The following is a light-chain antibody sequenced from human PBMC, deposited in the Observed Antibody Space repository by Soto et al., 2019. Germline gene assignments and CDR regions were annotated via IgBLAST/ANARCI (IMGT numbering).Light chain of an antibody. CDR3: SSYTSSGALGV. V-gene: IGLV2-14*01. Sequence: QSALTQPASVSGSPGQSITISCTGTSSDVGDYNYVSWYQQQPGKAPKLMIYDVTYRPSGVSNRFSGSKSGNTASLPISGLQAEDEADYYCSSYTSSGALGVFGGGTKLTVL. CDR1: SSDVGDYNY. CDR2: DVT. J-gene: IGLJ2*01.